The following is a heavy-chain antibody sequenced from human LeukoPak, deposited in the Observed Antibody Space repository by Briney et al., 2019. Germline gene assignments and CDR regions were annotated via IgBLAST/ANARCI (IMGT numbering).Heavy chain of an antibody. V-gene: IGHV4-59*08. CDR3: ARLSYYYDSSGYYYYLDY. CDR2: IYYSGST. D-gene: IGHD3-22*01. CDR1: GGSISNYY. J-gene: IGHJ4*02. Sequence: SETLSLTCTVSGGSISNYYWSWIRQPPGKGLEWIGYIYYSGSTNYNPSLKSRVTISVDTSKNQFSLKLSSVTAADTAVYYCARLSYYYDSSGYYYYLDYWGQGTLVAVST.